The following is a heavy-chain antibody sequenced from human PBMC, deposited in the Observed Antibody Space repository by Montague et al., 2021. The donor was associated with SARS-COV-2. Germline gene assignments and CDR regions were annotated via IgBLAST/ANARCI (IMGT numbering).Heavy chain of an antibody. Sequence: SETLSLTCTVSGGSISGYYWTWIRQSPGKGLEWIGYIYYTGSTKYNPSLKTRVTLSVDTPKNHFSLQLSSVTAADTAVYYCARAQIILFIADRVYWFDTWGQGTLVTVSS. CDR3: ARAQIILFIADRVYWFDT. V-gene: IGHV4-59*01. J-gene: IGHJ5*02. D-gene: IGHD3-10*01. CDR2: IYYTGST. CDR1: GGSISGYY.